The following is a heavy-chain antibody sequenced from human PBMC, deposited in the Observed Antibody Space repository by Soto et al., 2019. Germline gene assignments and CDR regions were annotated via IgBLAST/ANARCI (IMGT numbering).Heavy chain of an antibody. D-gene: IGHD3-22*01. CDR2: IYYSGST. CDR1: GGSISSSSYY. CDR3: ARHGDYYDSSGYYPNWFDP. Sequence: SETLSLTCTVSGGSISSSSYYWGWIRQPPGRGLEWIGSIYYSGSTYYNPSLKSRVTISVDTSKNQFSLKLSSVTAADTAVYYCARHGDYYDSSGYYPNWFDPWGQGTLVTVSS. J-gene: IGHJ5*02. V-gene: IGHV4-39*01.